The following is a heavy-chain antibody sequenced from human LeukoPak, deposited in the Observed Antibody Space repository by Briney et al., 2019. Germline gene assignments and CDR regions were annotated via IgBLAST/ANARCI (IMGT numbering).Heavy chain of an antibody. V-gene: IGHV4-39*07. CDR2: IYYSGST. CDR1: GGSISSSSYY. D-gene: IGHD6-6*01. Sequence: SETLSLTCTVSGGSISSSSYYWGWIRQPPGKGLEWIGSIYYSGSTYYNPSLKSRVTISVDTSKNQFSLKLSSVTAADTAVYYCARVDSSSGFRYYYYMDVWGKGTTVTVSS. CDR3: ARVDSSSGFRYYYYMDV. J-gene: IGHJ6*03.